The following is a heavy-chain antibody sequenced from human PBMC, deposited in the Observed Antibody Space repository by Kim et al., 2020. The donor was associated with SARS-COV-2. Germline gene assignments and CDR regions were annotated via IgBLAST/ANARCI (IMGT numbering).Heavy chain of an antibody. V-gene: IGHV3-23*01. J-gene: IGHJ4*02. Sequence: GSGKGRLTTSRENSKNTLYLQMNGRRAEDTAVYYCEKEGGAAAGTGTDYWGQGTLVTVSS. CDR3: EKEGGAAAGTGTDY. D-gene: IGHD6-13*01.